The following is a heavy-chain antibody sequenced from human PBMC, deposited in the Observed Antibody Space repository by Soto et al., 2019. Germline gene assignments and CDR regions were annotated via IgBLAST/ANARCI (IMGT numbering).Heavy chain of an antibody. CDR2: ISGSGGST. CDR3: ASSLYYYDHLSEYYFDY. Sequence: HPGGSLRLSCAASGFTFSSYAMSWVGQAPGKGLEWVSAISGSGGSTYYADSVKGRFTISRDNSKNTLYLQMNSLRAEDTAVYYCASSLYYYDHLSEYYFDYWGQGTLVTVSS. CDR1: GFTFSSYA. D-gene: IGHD3-22*01. J-gene: IGHJ4*02. V-gene: IGHV3-23*01.